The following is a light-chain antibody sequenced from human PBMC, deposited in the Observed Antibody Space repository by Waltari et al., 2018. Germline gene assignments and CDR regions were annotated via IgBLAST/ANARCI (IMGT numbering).Light chain of an antibody. J-gene: IGKJ1*01. V-gene: IGKV3-15*01. CDR3: QQYNNWPLSCT. CDR1: QSVSSN. CDR2: STS. Sequence: EMVMTQSPATLSVSPGERATLSCRASQSVSSNFSWYQQKPGQAPRLLIYSTSTRSTGIPARFSGSRSGTEFTLPISSRQSEDFSVYYCQQYNNWPLSCTFGQGTKVEIK.